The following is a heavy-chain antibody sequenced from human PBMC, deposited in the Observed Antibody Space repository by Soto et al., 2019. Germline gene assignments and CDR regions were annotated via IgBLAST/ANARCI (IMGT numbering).Heavy chain of an antibody. D-gene: IGHD3-22*01. CDR1: VFSFSDYY. Sequence: LRLSCAASVFSFSDYYMSCIRQAPVKGLEWVSYISSSGSIIYYADSVKGRFTISRDNAKNSLYLQMNSLRAEDAAVYYCARDLGYYDSSGYFDYWGQGTLVTVSS. J-gene: IGHJ4*02. V-gene: IGHV3-11*01. CDR3: ARDLGYYDSSGYFDY. CDR2: ISSSGSII.